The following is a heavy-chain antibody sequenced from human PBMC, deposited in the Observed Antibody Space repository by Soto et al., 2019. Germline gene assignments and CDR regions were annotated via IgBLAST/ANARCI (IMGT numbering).Heavy chain of an antibody. J-gene: IGHJ3*02. CDR3: ARDSGYDSAFDI. D-gene: IGHD5-12*01. V-gene: IGHV3-11*06. CDR2: ISSSSSYT. Sequence: PGAPKTLACAAYEGTSIYYDRLWIRPAPGKGLEWVSYISSSSSYTNYADSVKGRFTISRDNAKNSLYLQMNSLRAEDTAVYYCARDSGYDSAFDIWGQGTMVTVSS. CDR1: EGTSIYYD.